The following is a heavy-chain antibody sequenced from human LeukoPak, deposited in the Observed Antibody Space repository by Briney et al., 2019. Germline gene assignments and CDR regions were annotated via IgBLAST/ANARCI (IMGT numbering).Heavy chain of an antibody. Sequence: SETLSLTCTVSGGSISSYYWSWIRQPAGKGLEWIGRIYTSGSTNYNPSLKSRVTISVDTSKNQFSLKLTSVTAADTAVYYCANYGVVLATYGSPSPFVHWGQGTLVTVSS. CDR1: GGSISSYY. D-gene: IGHD3-16*01. V-gene: IGHV4-4*07. J-gene: IGHJ4*02. CDR3: ANYGVVLATYGSPSPFVH. CDR2: IYTSGST.